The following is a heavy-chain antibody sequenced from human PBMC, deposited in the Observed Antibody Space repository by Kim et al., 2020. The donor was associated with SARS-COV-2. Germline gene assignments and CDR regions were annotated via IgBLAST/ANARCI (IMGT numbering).Heavy chain of an antibody. CDR2: INHSGST. Sequence: SETLSLTCAVYGGSFSGYYWSWIRQPPGKGLEWIGEINHSGSTNYNPSLKSRVTISVDTSKNQFSLKLSSVTAADTAVYYCARSTKKGDYFDYWGQGTLVTVSS. CDR3: ARSTKKGDYFDY. CDR1: GGSFSGYY. J-gene: IGHJ4*02. V-gene: IGHV4-34*01.